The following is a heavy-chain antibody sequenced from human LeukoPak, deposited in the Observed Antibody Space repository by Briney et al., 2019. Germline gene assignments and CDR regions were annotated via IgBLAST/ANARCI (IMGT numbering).Heavy chain of an antibody. V-gene: IGHV3-23*01. CDR3: AKGHTTMVAVVES. CDR1: GFTFSSYV. CDR2: ISGRGDAS. Sequence: PGGSLILSCAASGFTFSSYVMTWVRQAPGKGLGWVSVISGRGDASYYADSVKGRFTISRDNSKNTLYLQMNSLRADDTAIYYCAKGHTTMVAVVESWGLGTLVTVSS. D-gene: IGHD3-22*01. J-gene: IGHJ4*02.